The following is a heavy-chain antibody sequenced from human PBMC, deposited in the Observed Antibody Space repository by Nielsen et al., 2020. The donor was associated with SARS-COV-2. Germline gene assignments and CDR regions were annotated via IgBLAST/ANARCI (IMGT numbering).Heavy chain of an antibody. J-gene: IGHJ4*02. CDR3: VKDPSSRSGYYYGIDY. D-gene: IGHD3-22*01. V-gene: IGHV3-64D*06. Sequence: GESLKISCAASGFTLSSYGMHWVRQAPGKGLEYVSAISSNGGSTYYADSVKGRFTISRDNSKNTLYLQMSSLRAEDTAVYYCVKDPSSRSGYYYGIDYWGQGTLVTVSS. CDR1: GFTLSSYG. CDR2: ISSNGGST.